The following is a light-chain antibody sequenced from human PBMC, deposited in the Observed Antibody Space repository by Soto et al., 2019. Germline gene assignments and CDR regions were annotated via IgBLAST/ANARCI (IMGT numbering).Light chain of an antibody. CDR1: SSDVGGYNY. CDR2: DVT. J-gene: IGLJ1*01. V-gene: IGLV2-11*01. CDR3: CSYAATYFYV. Sequence: QSALTQPASVSGSPGQSITISCTGTSSDVGGYNYVAWYQQHPGKVPRLMIYDVTQRPSGIPDRFSGSKSGNTASLTISGLQADDEADYHCCSYAATYFYVFGTGTKLTVL.